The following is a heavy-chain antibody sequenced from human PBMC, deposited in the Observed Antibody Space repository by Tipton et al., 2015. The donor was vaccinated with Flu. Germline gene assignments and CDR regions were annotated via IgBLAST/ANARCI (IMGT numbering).Heavy chain of an antibody. Sequence: QVQLAQSGAEVKRPGASVSVSCKASGYIFNTYYIHWVRQAPGQGLEWMGIIDPSGDTTTYAQKFQGRVTMTRDTSTNAVNMEVTGLTSEDTAVYYCAYLPTLMTQAHDGFDIWGQGTMVTVS. V-gene: IGHV1-46*02. CDR2: IDPSGDTT. J-gene: IGHJ3*02. CDR3: AYLPTLMTQAHDGFDI. CDR1: GYIFNTYY. D-gene: IGHD3-16*01.